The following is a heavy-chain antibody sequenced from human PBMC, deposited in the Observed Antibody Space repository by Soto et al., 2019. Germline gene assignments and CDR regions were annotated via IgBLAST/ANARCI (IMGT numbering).Heavy chain of an antibody. CDR3: ASSTIFGGYYYYYMDV. J-gene: IGHJ6*03. CDR1: GFTVSSNY. V-gene: IGHV3-53*04. D-gene: IGHD3-3*01. CDR2: IYSGGST. Sequence: GGSLRLSCAASGFTVSSNYMSWVRQAPGKGLEWVSVIYSGGSTYYADSVKGRFTISRHNSKNTLYLQMNSLRAEDTAVYYCASSTIFGGYYYYYMDVWGKGTTLTVSS.